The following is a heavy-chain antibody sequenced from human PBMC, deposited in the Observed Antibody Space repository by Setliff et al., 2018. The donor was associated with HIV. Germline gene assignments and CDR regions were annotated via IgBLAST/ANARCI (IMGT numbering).Heavy chain of an antibody. V-gene: IGHV1-69*04. CDR2: VIPVFGEP. Sequence: SVKVSCKASGDIPRHYGFNWVRQAPGQGLEWVGSVIPVFGEPHYAQRFQGRVTMTRDTSTSTAYMELRSLRSDDTAVYYCARDKARFDPWGQGTLVTVS. J-gene: IGHJ5*02. CDR1: GDIPRHYG. CDR3: ARDKARFDP.